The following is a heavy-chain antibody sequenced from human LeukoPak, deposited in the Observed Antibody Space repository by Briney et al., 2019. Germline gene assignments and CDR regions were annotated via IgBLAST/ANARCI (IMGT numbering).Heavy chain of an antibody. J-gene: IGHJ4*02. CDR3: ARDLTGATVTTYFDY. D-gene: IGHD4-17*01. CDR2: IWYDGSNK. CDR1: GFTFSSYG. V-gene: IGHV3-33*01. Sequence: GGSLRLSCAASGFTFSSYGMHWVRQAPGNGLEWVAVIWYDGSNKYYADSVKGRFTISRDNSKNTLYLQMNSLRAEDTAVYYCARDLTGATVTTYFDYWGQGTLVTVSS.